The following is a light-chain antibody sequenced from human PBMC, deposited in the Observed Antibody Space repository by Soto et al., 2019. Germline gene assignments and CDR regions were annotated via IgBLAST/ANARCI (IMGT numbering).Light chain of an antibody. CDR3: KQYGSSPPWT. J-gene: IGKJ1*01. Sequence: EIVLTQSPGTLSLSPGERATLSCRASQSVSSSFLAWYQQKPGQAPRLLIYGASSRATGIPDRFSGSGSGTDFTLNISRLETEDFAVYYCKQYGSSPPWTFGQGTKVEIK. CDR1: QSVSSSF. V-gene: IGKV3-20*01. CDR2: GAS.